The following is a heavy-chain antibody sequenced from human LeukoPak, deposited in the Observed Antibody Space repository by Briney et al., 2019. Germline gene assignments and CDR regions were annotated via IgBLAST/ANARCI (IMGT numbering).Heavy chain of an antibody. Sequence: PGGSLGLSRAASGFTFSSYAMSWVRQAPGKGLEWVSAISGSGGSTYYADSVKGRFTISRDNSKNTLYLQMNSLRAEDTAVYYCAKDPTTYYYGSGSPDYWGQGTLVTVSS. J-gene: IGHJ4*02. D-gene: IGHD3-10*01. CDR1: GFTFSSYA. CDR3: AKDPTTYYYGSGSPDY. V-gene: IGHV3-23*01. CDR2: ISGSGGST.